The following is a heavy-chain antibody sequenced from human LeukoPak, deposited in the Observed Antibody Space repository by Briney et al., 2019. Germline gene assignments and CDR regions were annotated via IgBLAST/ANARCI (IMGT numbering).Heavy chain of an antibody. J-gene: IGHJ4*02. CDR2: INHSGST. CDR3: KQKTAYEILTGYYNERYFDY. CDR1: GGSFSGDG. V-gene: IGHV4-34*01. D-gene: IGHD3-9*01. Sequence: SETLSVTFADYGGSFSGDGWNWIRKTQRKGLHSIAEINHSGSTNYNPSLQSRVTISVDTSKNVFSLKLSSVTAADMAVFFFKQKTAYEILTGYYNERYFDYWGQGTLVTVSS.